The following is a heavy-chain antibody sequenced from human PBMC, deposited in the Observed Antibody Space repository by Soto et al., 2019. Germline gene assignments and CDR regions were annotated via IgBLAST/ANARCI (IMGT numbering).Heavy chain of an antibody. Sequence: QVQLVQSGAEVKKPGASVKVSCKASGYTFTGYYVHWVRQAPGQGLEWMGWINPNSGGTNYAQQLQGWVTMNRDTSISTADMELSRLRSDDTAVYYCASGRRTGTTTHLVLDVWGQGTTVTVSS. CDR2: INPNSGGT. CDR3: ASGRRTGTTTHLVLDV. CDR1: GYTFTGYY. V-gene: IGHV1-2*04. D-gene: IGHD4-17*01. J-gene: IGHJ6*02.